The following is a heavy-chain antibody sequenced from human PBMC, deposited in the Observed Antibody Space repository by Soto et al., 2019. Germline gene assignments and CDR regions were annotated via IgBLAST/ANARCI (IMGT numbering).Heavy chain of an antibody. CDR3: ARHGGTDAFDL. V-gene: IGHV1-18*04. Sequence: GASVEACSKASGYRFACCGLRWPRQAPGQGLEWMGWISAYNGNTNYAQKLQGRVTMTTDTSTSTAYMELGSLRSDDTAVYYCARHGGTDAFDLWGQGTMVTGSS. CDR2: ISAYNGNT. D-gene: IGHD3-16*01. J-gene: IGHJ3*01. CDR1: GYRFACCG.